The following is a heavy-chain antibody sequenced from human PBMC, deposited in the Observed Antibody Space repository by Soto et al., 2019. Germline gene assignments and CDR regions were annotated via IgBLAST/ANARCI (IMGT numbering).Heavy chain of an antibody. CDR3: TRGQEGVVATH. J-gene: IGHJ4*02. V-gene: IGHV4-34*01. CDR1: GGSLSGYY. D-gene: IGHD2-15*01. CDR2: IKDGGLT. Sequence: QVQLQQWGAGLLKPSETLSLTCVVYGGSLSGYYWSWIRQPPGKGLEWIGEIKDGGLTNYSPPLNSXXIXSXXTPKTLLSLKLQSVTAADTAVYYCTRGQEGVVATHWDQGTLVTVSS.